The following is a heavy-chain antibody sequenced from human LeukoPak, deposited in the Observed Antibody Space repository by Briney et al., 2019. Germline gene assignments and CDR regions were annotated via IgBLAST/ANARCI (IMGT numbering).Heavy chain of an antibody. V-gene: IGHV3-15*01. D-gene: IGHD2-2*02. CDR1: GFTFSNAW. CDR3: TTDPVVVVPAAIDY. Sequence: GGSLRLSCAASGFTFSNAWMSWVRQAPGKGLEWVGLIKSKTDGGTTDYAAPVKGRFTIPRDDSKNTLYLQMNSLKTEDTAVYYCTTDPVVVVPAAIDYWGQGTLVTVSS. CDR2: IKSKTDGGTT. J-gene: IGHJ4*02.